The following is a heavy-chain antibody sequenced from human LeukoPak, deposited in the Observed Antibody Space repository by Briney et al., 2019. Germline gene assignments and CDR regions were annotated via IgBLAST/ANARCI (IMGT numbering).Heavy chain of an antibody. CDR2: IYSSGNT. Sequence: PSETLSLTCTVSGGSISSYFWSWIRQPAGKGLEWIGRIYSSGNTNYNPSLKSRVTMSVGTSKNQFSLKLSSVTAADTAVYYCARASDYSSSWYWDYCYGMDVWGQGTTVTVSS. D-gene: IGHD6-13*01. J-gene: IGHJ6*02. V-gene: IGHV4-4*07. CDR3: ARASDYSSSWYWDYCYGMDV. CDR1: GGSISSYF.